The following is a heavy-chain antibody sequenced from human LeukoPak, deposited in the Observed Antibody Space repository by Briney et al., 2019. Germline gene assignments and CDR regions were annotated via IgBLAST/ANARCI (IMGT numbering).Heavy chain of an antibody. CDR1: GYSISSGYY. D-gene: IGHD4-17*01. CDR3: ARRLDYEHPTRQNYYYYYMDV. Sequence: PSETLSLTCAVSGYSISSGYYWGWIRPPPGKGLEWIGSIYHSGSTYYNPSLKSRVTISVDTSKNQFSLKLSSVTAADTAVYYCARRLDYEHPTRQNYYYYYMDVWGKGTTVTVS. CDR2: IYHSGST. J-gene: IGHJ6*03. V-gene: IGHV4-38-2*01.